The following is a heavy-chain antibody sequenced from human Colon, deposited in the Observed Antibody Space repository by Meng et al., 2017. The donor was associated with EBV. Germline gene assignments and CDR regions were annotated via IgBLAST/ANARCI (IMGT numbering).Heavy chain of an antibody. J-gene: IGHJ5*02. D-gene: IGHD3-10*01. CDR2: IDHRGNT. Sequence: QVQRTQWGAVLMTPSDPLSRRSPVYGGSFRDYYWTWIRHPPGKGLEWIGEIDHRGNTKYNPSLQSRVTISLDTSKKQFSLKVSSVTAADSAVYYCARRGPSGNFSPWSQGALVTVSS. CDR3: ARRGPSGNFSP. V-gene: IGHV4-34*01. CDR1: GGSFRDYY.